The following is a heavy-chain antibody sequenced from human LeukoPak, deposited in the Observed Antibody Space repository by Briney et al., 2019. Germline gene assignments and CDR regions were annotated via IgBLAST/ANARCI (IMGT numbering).Heavy chain of an antibody. J-gene: IGHJ4*02. CDR2: FDPEDGET. CDR3: ATNDLLAVTGGEFDY. Sequence: ASVKVSCQVSGYTLTELSMHWVRQAPGKGLEGMGGFDPEDGETIYAQKFQGRVTMTEDTSTDTAYMELSSLRSEDTAVYYCATNDLLAVTGGEFDYWGQGTLVTVSS. D-gene: IGHD4-11*01. V-gene: IGHV1-24*01. CDR1: GYTLTELS.